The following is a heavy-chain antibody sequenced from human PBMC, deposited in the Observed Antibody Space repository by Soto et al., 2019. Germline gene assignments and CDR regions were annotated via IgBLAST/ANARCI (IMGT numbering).Heavy chain of an antibody. Sequence: GESLKISCAASGFTFSSYAMSWVRQAPGKGLEWVSAISGSGGSTYYADSVKGRFTISRDNSKNTLYLQMNSLRAEDTAVYYCAKTYGSGWYSVVDNWFDPWGQGTLVTVSS. CDR3: AKTYGSGWYSVVDNWFDP. D-gene: IGHD6-19*01. CDR2: ISGSGGST. CDR1: GFTFSSYA. V-gene: IGHV3-23*01. J-gene: IGHJ5*02.